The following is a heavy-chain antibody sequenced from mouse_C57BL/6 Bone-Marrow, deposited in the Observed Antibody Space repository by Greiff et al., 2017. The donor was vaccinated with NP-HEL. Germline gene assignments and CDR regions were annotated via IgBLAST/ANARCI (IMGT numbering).Heavy chain of an antibody. J-gene: IGHJ2*01. CDR3: ARGILPHFDY. CDR1: GYTFTNYW. Sequence: QVHVKQSGAELVRPGTSVKMSCKASGYTFTNYWIGWAKQRPGHGLEWIGDIYPGGGYTNYNEKFKGKATLTADKSSSTAYMQFSSLTSEDSAIYYCARGILPHFDYWGQGTTLTVSS. V-gene: IGHV1-63*01. CDR2: IYPGGGYT.